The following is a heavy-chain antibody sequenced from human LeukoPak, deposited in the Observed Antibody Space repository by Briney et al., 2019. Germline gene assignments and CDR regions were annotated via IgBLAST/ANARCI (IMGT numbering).Heavy chain of an antibody. CDR2: IKQDGSEK. D-gene: IGHD6-19*01. Sequence: GGSLRLSCAASGFTFSSYWMSWVRQAPGKGLEWVANIKQDGSEKYYVDSVKGRFTISRDNAKNSLYLQMNSLRAEDTAVCYCASSHIAVAVSDAFDIWGQGAMVTVSS. CDR3: ASSHIAVAVSDAFDI. CDR1: GFTFSSYW. V-gene: IGHV3-7*01. J-gene: IGHJ3*02.